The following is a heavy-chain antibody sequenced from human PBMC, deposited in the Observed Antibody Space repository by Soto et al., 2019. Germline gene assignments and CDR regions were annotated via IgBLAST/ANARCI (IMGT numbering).Heavy chain of an antibody. CDR1: GDSISSGNKY. CDR3: ARVPSPFDYYYAMDV. V-gene: IGHV4-30-4*01. J-gene: IGHJ6*02. Sequence: LSLTCTVSGDSISSGNKYWSWIRQPPGKGLEWIGYVFSSGTTYYNPSLKGRVSISLDASENQFSLKFASVTDADSAVYYCARVPSPFDYYYAMDVWGQGTTVTVSS. CDR2: VFSSGTT. D-gene: IGHD3-16*01.